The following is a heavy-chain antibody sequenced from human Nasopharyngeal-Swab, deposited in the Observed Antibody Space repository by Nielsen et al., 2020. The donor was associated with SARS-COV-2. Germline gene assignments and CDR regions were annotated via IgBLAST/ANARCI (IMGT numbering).Heavy chain of an antibody. V-gene: IGHV2-26*01. CDR2: IFSNDGK. Sequence: WIRQPPGKALEWLAHIFSNDGKSYSTSLKSRLTISKDTSKSQVVLTMTNMDPVDTATHYCARIKRYSSSSGADYYYGMDVWGQGTTVTVSS. J-gene: IGHJ6*02. D-gene: IGHD6-6*01. CDR3: ARIKRYSSSSGADYYYGMDV.